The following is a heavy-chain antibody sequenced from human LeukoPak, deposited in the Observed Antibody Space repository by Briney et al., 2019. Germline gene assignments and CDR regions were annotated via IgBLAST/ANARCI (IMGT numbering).Heavy chain of an antibody. CDR1: GGSISSSGYY. J-gene: IGHJ5*02. D-gene: IGHD1-26*01. Sequence: SETLSLTCTVSGGSISSSGYYWGWIRQPPGKGLEWIASIYYSGSTYYNPSLKSRVTISVDTSKNQLSLKLSSLTAADTAVYYCARHEYSGSYFGLSWFDPWGQGTLVTVSS. V-gene: IGHV4-39*01. CDR3: ARHEYSGSYFGLSWFDP. CDR2: IYYSGST.